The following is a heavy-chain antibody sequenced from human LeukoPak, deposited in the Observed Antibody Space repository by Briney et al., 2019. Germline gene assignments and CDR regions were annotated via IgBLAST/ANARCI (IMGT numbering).Heavy chain of an antibody. CDR2: INPKSGDT. CDR3: ARNLWFGESSDAFDM. CDR1: GYSFTGHY. D-gene: IGHD3-10*01. V-gene: IGHV1-2*02. J-gene: IGHJ3*02. Sequence: GASVKVSCKASGYSFTGHYMHWVRQAPGQGLEWMGWINPKSGDTNYAQKFQGRVTMTRDTSISTAYMGMSSLRSDDTAVYYCARNLWFGESSDAFDMWGQGTMVTVSS.